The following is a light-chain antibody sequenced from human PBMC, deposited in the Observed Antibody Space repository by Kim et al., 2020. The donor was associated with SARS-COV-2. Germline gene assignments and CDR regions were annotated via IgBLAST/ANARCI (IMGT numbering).Light chain of an antibody. J-gene: IGKJ5*01. Sequence: PGERATLSCRASQSVSSSYLAWYQQKPGQAPRLLIYGASSRATGIPDRFSGSESGTDFTLTISRLEPEDFAVYYCQQYGSSPPITFGQGTRL. CDR3: QQYGSSPPIT. CDR1: QSVSSSY. CDR2: GAS. V-gene: IGKV3-20*01.